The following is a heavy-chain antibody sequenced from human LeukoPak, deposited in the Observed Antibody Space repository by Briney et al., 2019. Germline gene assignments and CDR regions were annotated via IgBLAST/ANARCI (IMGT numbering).Heavy chain of an antibody. D-gene: IGHD2-21*02. CDR1: GGSISSYY. Sequence: SETLSLTCTVSGGSISSYYWSWIRQPAGKGLEWIGLIYTSGSTNYNPSLKSRVTISVDTSKNQFSLKLSSVTAADTAVYYCARDGIVVVTAILSLNYYYYGMDVWGQGTTVTVSS. CDR2: IYTSGST. J-gene: IGHJ6*02. CDR3: ARDGIVVVTAILSLNYYYYGMDV. V-gene: IGHV4-4*07.